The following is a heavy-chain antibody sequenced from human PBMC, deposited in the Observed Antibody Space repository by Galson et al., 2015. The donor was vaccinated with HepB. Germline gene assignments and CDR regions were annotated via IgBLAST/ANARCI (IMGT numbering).Heavy chain of an antibody. V-gene: IGHV3-30-3*01. D-gene: IGHD6-19*01. CDR2: ISHDGRNK. CDR3: ARERGAGWYEGFDY. J-gene: IGHJ4*02. Sequence: SLRLSCAASGFTFSSYSLQWVRQTPGKGLEWVAVISHDGRNKYYRYSLKDRFTISRDNSNNRIYLQMNSLRAEDTAVYYCARERGAGWYEGFDYWGQGTLVTVSS. CDR1: GFTFSSYS.